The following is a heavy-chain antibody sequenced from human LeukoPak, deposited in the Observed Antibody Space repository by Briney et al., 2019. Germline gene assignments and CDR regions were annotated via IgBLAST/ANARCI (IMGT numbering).Heavy chain of an antibody. CDR3: AKLDGITGLDY. Sequence: PGGSLRLSCAASGFTFSDYYMSWIRQAPGKGLEWLSYINPTSGYAPYADSVRGRFTISRDNAKNSLYLQMNSLRAEDTAVYYCAKLDGITGLDYWGQGTLVTVSS. V-gene: IGHV3-11*06. CDR1: GFTFSDYY. J-gene: IGHJ4*02. CDR2: INPTSGYA. D-gene: IGHD1-14*01.